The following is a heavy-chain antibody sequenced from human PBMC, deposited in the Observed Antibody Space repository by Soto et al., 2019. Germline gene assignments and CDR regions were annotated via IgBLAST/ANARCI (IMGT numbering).Heavy chain of an antibody. D-gene: IGHD2-2*01. CDR1: GFTFSSYG. V-gene: IGHV3-33*01. CDR2: IWYDGSNK. J-gene: IGHJ6*03. CDR3: ARHIVVVPAAMLSYNYYYYYMDV. Sequence: PGGSLRLSCAASGFTFSSYGMHWVRQAPGKGLERVAVIWYDGSNKYYADSVKGRFTISRDNSKNTLYLQMNSLRAEDTAMYYCARHIVVVPAAMLSYNYYYYYMDVWGKGTTVTVSS.